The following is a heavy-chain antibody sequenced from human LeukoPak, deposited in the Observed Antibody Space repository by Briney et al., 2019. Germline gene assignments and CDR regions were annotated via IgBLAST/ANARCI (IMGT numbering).Heavy chain of an antibody. J-gene: IGHJ6*03. V-gene: IGHV3-48*01. D-gene: IGHD5-24*01. CDR2: ISSGSSTI. CDR3: ARDPIDGYYYYYMDV. Sequence: GGSLRLSCAASGFTFSSYEMNWVRQAPGKGLEWVSYISSGSSTIYYADSVKGQFTISRDNAKNSLYLQMNSLRAEDTAVYYCARDPIDGYYYYYMDVWGKGTTVTVSS. CDR1: GFTFSSYE.